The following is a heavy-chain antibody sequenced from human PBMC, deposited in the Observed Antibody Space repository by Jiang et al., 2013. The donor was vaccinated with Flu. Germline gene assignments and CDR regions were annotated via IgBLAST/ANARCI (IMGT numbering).Heavy chain of an antibody. Sequence: VQLLESGGGVVRPGGSVRLSCAASGFTFDDYGMTWVRQVPGKGLEWVSGITYNGGNSRYADPVKGRFTISRDNAKNFLYLQMHSLRAEDTALYYCARGGSDYEGVSHWGQGILVTVSS. J-gene: IGHJ4*02. D-gene: IGHD4-17*01. CDR2: ITYNGGNS. CDR1: GFTFDDYG. CDR3: ARGGSDYEGVSH. V-gene: IGHV3-20*04.